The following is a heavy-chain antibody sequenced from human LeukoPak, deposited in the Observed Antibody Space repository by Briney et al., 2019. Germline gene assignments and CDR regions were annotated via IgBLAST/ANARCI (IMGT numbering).Heavy chain of an antibody. CDR3: AKGVWELQATPFDY. V-gene: IGHV3-9*01. D-gene: IGHD1-26*01. Sequence: GGSLRLSCAASGFTFDDYAMHWVRQAPGKGLEWVSGISWNSGSIGYADSVKGRFTISRDNAKNSLCLQMNSLRAEDTALYYCAKGVWELQATPFDYWGQGTLVTVSS. J-gene: IGHJ4*02. CDR1: GFTFDDYA. CDR2: ISWNSGSI.